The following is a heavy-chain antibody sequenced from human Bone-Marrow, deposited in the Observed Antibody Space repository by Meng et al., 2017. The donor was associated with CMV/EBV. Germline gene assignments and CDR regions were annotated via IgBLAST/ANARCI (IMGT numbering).Heavy chain of an antibody. CDR1: GFTFTNYY. V-gene: IGHV1-46*01. CDR2: IDPSTGST. Sequence: ASVKVSCKAFGFTFTNYYIHWVRQAPGQGLEWMGIIDPSTGSTTYAQNFRGRVTMTRDTSTNTVFIDLSSLGSEDSAMYYCARDQGDYYYYGMDVWGQGTTVTVSS. J-gene: IGHJ6*02. CDR3: ARDQGDYYYYGMDV.